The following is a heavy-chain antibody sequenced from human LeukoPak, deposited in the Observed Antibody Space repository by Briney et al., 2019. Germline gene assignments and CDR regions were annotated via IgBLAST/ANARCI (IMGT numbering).Heavy chain of an antibody. CDR2: ISSSSSTI. CDR1: GFTFSSYS. V-gene: IGHV3-48*01. J-gene: IGHJ4*02. Sequence: GSLRLSCAASGFTFSSYSMNWVRQAPGKGLEWVSYISSSSSTIYYADSVKGRFTISRDNAKNSLYLQMNSLRAEDTAVDYCASASWGAAAGRGGQEPLVPVPS. D-gene: IGHD6-13*01. CDR3: ASASWGAAAGR.